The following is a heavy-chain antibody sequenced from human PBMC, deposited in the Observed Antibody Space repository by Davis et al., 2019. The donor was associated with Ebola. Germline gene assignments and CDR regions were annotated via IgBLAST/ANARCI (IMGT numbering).Heavy chain of an antibody. CDR2: ISSSSSYI. CDR1: GFTFSSYS. Sequence: PGGSLRLSCAASGFTFSSYSMNWVRQAPGKGLEWVSSISSSSSYIYYADSVKGRFTISRDNSKNTLYLQMNSLRAEDTAVYYCARDRDPGTTWAFDIWGQGTMVTVSS. CDR3: ARDRDPGTTWAFDI. D-gene: IGHD1-7*01. V-gene: IGHV3-21*01. J-gene: IGHJ3*02.